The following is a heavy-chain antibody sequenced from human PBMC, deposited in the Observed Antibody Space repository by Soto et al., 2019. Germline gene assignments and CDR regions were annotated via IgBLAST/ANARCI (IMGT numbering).Heavy chain of an antibody. Sequence: GSLRLTCAASGFTFSSYWMHWVRQAPGKGLVWVSRINSDGSSTSYADSVKGRFTISRDNAKNTLYLQMNSLRAEDTAVYYCARGDVDTATHYYYYGMDVWGQGTTVTVSS. CDR2: INSDGSST. J-gene: IGHJ6*02. CDR3: ARGDVDTATHYYYYGMDV. CDR1: GFTFSSYW. V-gene: IGHV3-74*01. D-gene: IGHD5-18*01.